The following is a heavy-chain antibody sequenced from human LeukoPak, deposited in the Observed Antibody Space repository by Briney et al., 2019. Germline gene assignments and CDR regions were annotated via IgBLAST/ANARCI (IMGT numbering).Heavy chain of an antibody. CDR1: GFTFSGSA. CDR2: IRSKANSYAT. J-gene: IGHJ4*02. D-gene: IGHD5-24*01. CDR3: TRTVEMATIPVDY. Sequence: PGRSLRLSCAASGFTFSGSAMHWVRQASGKGLEWVGRIRSKANSYATAYAASVKGRFTISRDDSKTTAYLQMNGLKTEDMAVYYCTRTVEMATIPVDYWGQGTLVTVSS. V-gene: IGHV3-73*01.